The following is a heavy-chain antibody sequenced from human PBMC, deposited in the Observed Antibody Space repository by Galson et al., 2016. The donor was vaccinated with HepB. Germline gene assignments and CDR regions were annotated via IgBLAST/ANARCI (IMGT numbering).Heavy chain of an antibody. Sequence: SLRLSCAASGFTVSSKYMSWVRQAPGKGLEWVSAIYSGGSAYYADSVKGPFTISRDNSKNTLFLQRNSLRAEDTAVYYCASKPPAGTNEVTWGQGTLVTVSS. CDR2: IYSGGSA. CDR1: GFTVSSKY. CDR3: ASKPPAGTNEVT. D-gene: IGHD6-13*01. V-gene: IGHV3-53*01. J-gene: IGHJ5*02.